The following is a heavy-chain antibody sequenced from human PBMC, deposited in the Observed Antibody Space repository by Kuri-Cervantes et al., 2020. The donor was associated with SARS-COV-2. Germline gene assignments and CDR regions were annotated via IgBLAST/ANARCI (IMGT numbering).Heavy chain of an antibody. Sequence: GESLKISCAASGFTFSSYGMHWVRQAPGKGLEWVAFIRYDGSNKYYADSVKGRFTISRDNSKNTLYLQMNSLRAEDTAVYYCARSSSGSYYNPFDYWGQGTLVTVSS. CDR1: GFTFSSYG. D-gene: IGHD3-10*01. CDR2: IRYDGSNK. V-gene: IGHV3-30*02. J-gene: IGHJ4*02. CDR3: ARSSSGSYYNPFDY.